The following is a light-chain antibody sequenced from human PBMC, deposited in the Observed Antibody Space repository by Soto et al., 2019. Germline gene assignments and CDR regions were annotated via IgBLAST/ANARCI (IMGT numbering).Light chain of an antibody. CDR3: SSYTSSRTYV. V-gene: IGLV2-14*01. CDR2: DVS. CDR1: SSDVGAYSY. J-gene: IGLJ1*01. Sequence: SALTQPGSVTGSPGQSITISCTGTSSDVGAYSYVSWYQQHPGKAPKLIIYDVSDRPSGISNRFSGSKSDNTASLTISGLQAEDEAEYYCSSYTSSRTYVFGTGTKVTVL.